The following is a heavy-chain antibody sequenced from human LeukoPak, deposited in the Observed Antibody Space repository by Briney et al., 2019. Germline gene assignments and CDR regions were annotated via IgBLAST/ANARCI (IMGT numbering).Heavy chain of an antibody. CDR1: GFTFSSYS. D-gene: IGHD3-16*01. V-gene: IGHV3-21*01. J-gene: IGHJ4*02. CDR2: ISSSSSYI. Sequence: GGSLRLSCAASGFTFSSYSINWVRQAPGKGLEWVSSISSSSSYIYYADSVKGRFTISRDNAKNSLYLQMNSLRAEVTAVYYCARDGPWGGYFDYWGQVTLVTVSS. CDR3: ARDGPWGGYFDY.